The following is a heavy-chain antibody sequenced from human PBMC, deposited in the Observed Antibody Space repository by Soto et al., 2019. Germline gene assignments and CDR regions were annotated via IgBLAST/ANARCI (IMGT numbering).Heavy chain of an antibody. V-gene: IGHV3-30*18. J-gene: IGHJ6*02. D-gene: IGHD6-19*01. CDR2: ISYDGSNK. Sequence: QVQLVESGGGVVQPGRSLRLSCAASGFTFSSYGMHWVRQALGKGLEWVAVISYDGSNKYYADSVKGRFTISRDNSKNTRYLQMNSLRAEDTAVYYFAKEGLGYYYGMDFWGQGTTVTVSS. CDR1: GFTFSSYG. CDR3: AKEGLGYYYGMDF.